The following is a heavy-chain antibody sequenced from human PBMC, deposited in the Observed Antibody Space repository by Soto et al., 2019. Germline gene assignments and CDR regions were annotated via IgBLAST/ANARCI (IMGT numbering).Heavy chain of an antibody. V-gene: IGHV1-69*13. D-gene: IGHD3-3*01. CDR1: GGTFSSYA. CDR3: ARDSHYDFWSDTSRARWFDP. J-gene: IGHJ5*02. Sequence: SVKVSCKASGGTFSSYAISWVRQAPGQGLELMGGIIPIFGTANYAQKFQGRVTITADESTSTAYMELSSLRSEDTAVYYCARDSHYDFWSDTSRARWFDPWGQGTLVTVYS. CDR2: IIPIFGTA.